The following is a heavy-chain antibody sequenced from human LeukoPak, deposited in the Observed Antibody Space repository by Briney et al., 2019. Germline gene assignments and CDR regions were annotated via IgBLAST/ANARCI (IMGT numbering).Heavy chain of an antibody. Sequence: GGSLRLSCTASGFTFGDYAMTWVRQAPGKGLEWVSYITSSGTSIHYADSVKGRFTISRDNAKNSLYLQMNSLRAEDTAVYYCARGYSSSWHHYYYYMDVWGKGTTVTVSS. D-gene: IGHD6-13*01. V-gene: IGHV3-48*03. CDR2: ITSSGTSI. CDR3: ARGYSSSWHHYYYYMDV. J-gene: IGHJ6*03. CDR1: GFTFGDYA.